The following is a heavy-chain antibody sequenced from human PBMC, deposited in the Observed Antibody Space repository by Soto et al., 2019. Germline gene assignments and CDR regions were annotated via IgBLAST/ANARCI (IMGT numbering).Heavy chain of an antibody. CDR1: GYIFTSYW. Sequence: GESLKISCNGSGYIFTSYWIGWVRQMPGKGLEWMGIIYPGDSDTRYSPSFQGQVTISADKSISTAYLQWSSLKASDTAMYYCARGSGSYSDYYYYGMDVWGQGTTVTVSS. V-gene: IGHV5-51*01. D-gene: IGHD1-26*01. CDR2: IYPGDSDT. CDR3: ARGSGSYSDYYYYGMDV. J-gene: IGHJ6*02.